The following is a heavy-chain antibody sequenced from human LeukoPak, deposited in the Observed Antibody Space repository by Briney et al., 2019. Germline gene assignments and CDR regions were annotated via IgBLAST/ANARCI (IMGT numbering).Heavy chain of an antibody. CDR3: AAGTTLTTPFDY. CDR2: IVVGSGSA. D-gene: IGHD4-11*01. J-gene: IGHJ4*02. Sequence: SVNVSCKASGVTFTSSAIQWVRQARGQRLEWIGWIVVGSGSANCAQKFQGRVTITRDMSTSTAYMELSSLRSEDTAVYYCAAGTTLTTPFDYWGQGTLVTVSS. CDR1: GVTFTSSA. V-gene: IGHV1-58*02.